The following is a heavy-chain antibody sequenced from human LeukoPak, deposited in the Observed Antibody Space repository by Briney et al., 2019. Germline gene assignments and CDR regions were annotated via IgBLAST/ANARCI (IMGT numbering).Heavy chain of an antibody. D-gene: IGHD1-1*01. CDR2: IKWDDGST. Sequence: PGGSLRLSWAAAGFTFRDYNMHWVRQAPGKGLEWVSHIKWDDGSTYYADSVKGRFTISRDSSKNSLYLQMNSLRTEDTALYYCAKDRERFGSGPIRHWGQGTLVTVSS. J-gene: IGHJ1*01. CDR1: GFTFRDYN. CDR3: AKDRERFGSGPIRH. V-gene: IGHV3-43*01.